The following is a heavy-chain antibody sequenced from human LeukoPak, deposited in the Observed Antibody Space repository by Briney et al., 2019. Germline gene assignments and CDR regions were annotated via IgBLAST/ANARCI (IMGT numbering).Heavy chain of an antibody. V-gene: IGHV4-59*01. CDR3: ARGIQLWSRVREFDP. D-gene: IGHD5-18*01. Sequence: SETLSLTCTVSGGSISSYYWSWIRQPPGKGLEWIGYIYYSGSTNYNPSLKSRVTISVDTSKNQFSLKLSSVTAADTAVYYCARGIQLWSRVREFDPWGQGTLVTVSS. J-gene: IGHJ5*02. CDR2: IYYSGST. CDR1: GGSISSYY.